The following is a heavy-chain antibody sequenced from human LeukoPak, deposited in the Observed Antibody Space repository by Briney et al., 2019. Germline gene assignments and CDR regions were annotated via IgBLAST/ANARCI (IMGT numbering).Heavy chain of an antibody. CDR2: INPNSGGT. D-gene: IGHD1-1*01. CDR1: GYSFTGYY. V-gene: IGHV1-2*02. J-gene: IGHJ4*02. CDR3: APSGNEYYFDY. Sequence: ASVKVSCKTSGYSFTGYYKHWVRQAPGQGLEWMGWINPNSGGTNYAQKFQGRVTMTRDTSISTAYMELSRLRADDTAVYYCAPSGNEYYFDYWGQETLVTVSS.